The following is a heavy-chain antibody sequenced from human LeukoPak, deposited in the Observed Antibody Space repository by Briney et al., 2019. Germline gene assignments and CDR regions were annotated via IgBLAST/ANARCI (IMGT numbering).Heavy chain of an antibody. Sequence: SETLSLTCTVSGGSISSYYWSWIRQPAGKGLEWIGRIHTSGITNYNPSLKSRVTMSVDTSKNQFSLKLSSVTAADTAVYYCAREDPYSSSWIDPWGQGTRVTVSS. J-gene: IGHJ5*02. CDR3: AREDPYSSSWIDP. CDR1: GGSISSYY. V-gene: IGHV4-4*07. D-gene: IGHD6-13*01. CDR2: IHTSGIT.